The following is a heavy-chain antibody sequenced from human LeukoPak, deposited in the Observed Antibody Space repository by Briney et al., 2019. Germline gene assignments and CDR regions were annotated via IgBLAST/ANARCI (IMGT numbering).Heavy chain of an antibody. CDR3: ARDRVRGNSNPFFDY. J-gene: IGHJ4*02. CDR2: IYYSGST. Sequence: PSETLSLTCTVSGGSVSSGTYYWSWIRQPPGKGLEWIGYIYYSGSTNYNPSLKSRVTISVDTSKNQFSLKLSSVTAADTAVYCCARDRVRGNSNPFFDYWGQGTLVTVSS. V-gene: IGHV4-61*01. D-gene: IGHD4-11*01. CDR1: GGSVSSGTYY.